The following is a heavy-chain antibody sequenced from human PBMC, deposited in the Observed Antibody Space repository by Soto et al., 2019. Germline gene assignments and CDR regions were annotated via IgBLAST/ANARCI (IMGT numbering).Heavy chain of an antibody. CDR3: ARSPDYDILTGYYHFDY. J-gene: IGHJ4*02. D-gene: IGHD3-9*01. Sequence: GPSLKISFMMSEYSLTSYWFGWVRQMPGKGLEWMGIMYPGDSDTKYSPSFQGQVTISADKSTSSAYLQWSSLKASDTAMYYCARSPDYDILTGYYHFDYWGQGTLVTVSS. V-gene: IGHV5-51*01. CDR2: MYPGDSDT. CDR1: EYSLTSYW.